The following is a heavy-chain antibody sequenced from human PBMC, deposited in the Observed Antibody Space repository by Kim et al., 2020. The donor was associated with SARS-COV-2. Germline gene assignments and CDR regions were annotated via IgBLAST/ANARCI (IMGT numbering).Heavy chain of an antibody. CDR3: ARLGSGFWSGYYKRYYYGMDV. D-gene: IGHD3-3*01. J-gene: IGHJ6*02. CDR2: IDPSDSYT. Sequence: GESLKISCKGSGYSFTSYWISWVRQMPGKGLEWMGRIDPSDSYTNYSPSFQGHVTISADKSISTAYLQWSSLKASDTAMYYCARLGSGFWSGYYKRYYYGMDVWGQGTTVTVSS. V-gene: IGHV5-10-1*01. CDR1: GYSFTSYW.